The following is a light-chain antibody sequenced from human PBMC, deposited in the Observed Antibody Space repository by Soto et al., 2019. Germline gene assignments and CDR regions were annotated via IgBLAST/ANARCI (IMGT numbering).Light chain of an antibody. Sequence: QSVLTQPPSASGTPGQRVTISCSGSSSNIGSNYVYWYQQLPGTAPKLLIYRNNQRPSGVPDRFSGSKSGTSASHAISGHRYKDAACYYCAEWDDSLRGKFGGGTKLTVL. CDR3: AEWDDSLRGK. CDR1: SSNIGSNY. V-gene: IGLV1-47*01. J-gene: IGLJ2*01. CDR2: RNN.